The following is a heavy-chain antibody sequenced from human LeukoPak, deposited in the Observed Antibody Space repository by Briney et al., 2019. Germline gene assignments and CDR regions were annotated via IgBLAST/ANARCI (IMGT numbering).Heavy chain of an antibody. J-gene: IGHJ6*02. CDR1: GFTFDDYG. D-gene: IGHD3-22*01. CDR3: ASFYYDSSGYYSHA. V-gene: IGHV3-20*01. CDR2: INWNGGST. Sequence: GGSLRLSCAASGFTFDDYGMSWVRQAPGKGLEWVSGINWNGGSTGYADSVKGRFTISRDNAKNSLYLQMNSLRAEDTALYHCASFYYDSSGYYSHAWGQGTTVTVSS.